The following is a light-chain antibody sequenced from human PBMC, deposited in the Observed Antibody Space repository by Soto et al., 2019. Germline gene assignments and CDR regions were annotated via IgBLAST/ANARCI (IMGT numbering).Light chain of an antibody. Sequence: DIQMTQSPSTLSASVGDRVTITCRASQSIGSWLAWYQQKPGKAPKLLIYDASGLERGVPSRFSGSGSGTECTLTISSLQPDDFATYYCQQYKKYSTFGGGTKVDIK. CDR3: QQYKKYST. CDR2: DAS. J-gene: IGKJ4*01. V-gene: IGKV1-5*01. CDR1: QSIGSW.